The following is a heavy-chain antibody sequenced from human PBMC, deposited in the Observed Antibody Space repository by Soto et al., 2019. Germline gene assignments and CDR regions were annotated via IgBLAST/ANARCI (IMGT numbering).Heavy chain of an antibody. V-gene: IGHV3-7*01. Sequence: GWSLRLSCAASGFTFSSYWMSWVRQAPGKGLEWVANIKQDGSEKYYVDSVKGRFTISRDNAENSLYLQMNSLRGEDTAVYYCARYCSGGSCYDYWGQGTLVTVSS. CDR2: IKQDGSEK. CDR3: ARYCSGGSCYDY. D-gene: IGHD2-15*01. J-gene: IGHJ4*03. CDR1: GFTFSSYW.